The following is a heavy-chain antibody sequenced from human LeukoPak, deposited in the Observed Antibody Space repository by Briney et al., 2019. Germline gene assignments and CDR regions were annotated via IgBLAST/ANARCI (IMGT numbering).Heavy chain of an antibody. V-gene: IGHV3-7*01. J-gene: IGHJ4*02. CDR1: GFTFSSHW. CDR3: ARVGYCSTTSCYWRAFDC. D-gene: IGHD2-2*01. CDR2: INQDGTEQ. Sequence: PGGSLRLSCAASGFTFSSHWMSWVRQALGKGLEWVANINQDGTEQYYVDSVKGRFTISRDNAKNSLYLQMNSLRAEDTAVYYCARVGYCSTTSCYWRAFDCWGQGTLVTVSS.